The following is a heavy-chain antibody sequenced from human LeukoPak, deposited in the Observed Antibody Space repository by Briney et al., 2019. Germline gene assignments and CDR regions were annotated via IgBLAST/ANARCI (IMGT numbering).Heavy chain of an antibody. D-gene: IGHD1-26*01. V-gene: IGHV3-13*01. Sequence: GGSLRLSCAASGLTFSSYDMHWVRQATGKGLEWVSAIGTAGDTHYPGSVKGRFTISRENAKNSLYLQMNSLRAGDTAVYYCARGIYSGSYLAFDYWGQGTLVTVSS. J-gene: IGHJ4*02. CDR1: GLTFSSYD. CDR2: IGTAGDT. CDR3: ARGIYSGSYLAFDY.